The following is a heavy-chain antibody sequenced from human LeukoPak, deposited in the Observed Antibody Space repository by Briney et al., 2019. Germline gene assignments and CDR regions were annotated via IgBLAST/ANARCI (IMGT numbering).Heavy chain of an antibody. D-gene: IGHD6-13*01. J-gene: IGHJ5*02. CDR2: TYYRSKWYN. V-gene: IGHV6-1*01. CDR1: GDSVSSNSAA. CDR3: AREGELVAAGKGVFRWFDP. Sequence: SQTLSLTCAISGDSVSSNSAAWNWIRQSPSRGLEWLGRTYYRSKWYNDYAVSVKSRITINPDTSKNQFSLQLNSVTPEDTAVYYCAREGELVAAGKGVFRWFDPWGQGTLVTVSS.